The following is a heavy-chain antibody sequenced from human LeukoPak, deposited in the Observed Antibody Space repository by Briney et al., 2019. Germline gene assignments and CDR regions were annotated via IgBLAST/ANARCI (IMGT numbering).Heavy chain of an antibody. CDR1: GYTFTSYD. V-gene: IGHV1-8*01. D-gene: IGHD6-19*01. CDR3: ARWEKQWLGLYYYYYMDV. Sequence: ASVKVSCKASGYTFTSYDINWVRQATGQGLEWMGWMNPNSGNTGYAQKFQGRVTMTRNTSISTAYMELSSLRSEDTAVYYCARWEKQWLGLYYYYYMDVWGKGTTVTISS. J-gene: IGHJ6*03. CDR2: MNPNSGNT.